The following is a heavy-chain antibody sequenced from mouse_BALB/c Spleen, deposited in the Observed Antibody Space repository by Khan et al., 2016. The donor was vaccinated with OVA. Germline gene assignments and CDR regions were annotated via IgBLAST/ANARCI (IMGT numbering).Heavy chain of an antibody. J-gene: IGHJ3*01. D-gene: IGHD1-1*02. Sequence: QVQLKLLGAELVKPGASVRLSCKSSGNTFNSYYLYWVKQRPGQGLEWIGDINPKNGGTNFTEKFKSKAKLNVGKSASTAYKQLSSLTSEDSAVYCCTRSGYGGFAYWGQGTMVTVSA. CDR2: INPKNGGT. V-gene: IGHV1S81*02. CDR1: GNTFNSYY. CDR3: TRSGYGGFAY.